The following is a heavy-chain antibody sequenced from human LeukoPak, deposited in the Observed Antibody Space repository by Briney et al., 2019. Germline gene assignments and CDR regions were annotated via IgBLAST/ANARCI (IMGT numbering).Heavy chain of an antibody. D-gene: IGHD6-19*01. CDR3: ARGVFIAVAGFDY. V-gene: IGHV1-69*13. CDR1: GGTFSSYA. J-gene: IGHJ4*02. CDR2: IIPIFGTP. Sequence: ASVKVSCKASGGTFSSYAISWVRQAPGQGLEWMGGIIPIFGTPNYAQKFQGRVTITADESTSTAYMELSSLRSEDTAVYYCARGVFIAVAGFDYWGQGTLVTVSS.